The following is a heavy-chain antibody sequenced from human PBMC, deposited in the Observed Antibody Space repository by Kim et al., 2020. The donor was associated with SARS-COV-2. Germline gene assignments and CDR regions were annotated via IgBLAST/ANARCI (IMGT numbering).Heavy chain of an antibody. J-gene: IGHJ4*02. CDR2: GKGDT. D-gene: IGHD1-26*01. CDR3: ARSRSLDY. Sequence: GKGDTKYSQKVQGRVTLTSDTSASAAYMELSSLGSEDTAVYYCARSRSLDYWGQGTLVTVSS. V-gene: IGHV1-3*01.